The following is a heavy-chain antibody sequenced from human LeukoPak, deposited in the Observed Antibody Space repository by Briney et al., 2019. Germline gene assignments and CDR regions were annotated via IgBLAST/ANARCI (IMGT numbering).Heavy chain of an antibody. V-gene: IGHV3-21*01. CDR3: TRGGGSDELDLDH. CDR2: ISSSSSYI. Sequence: PGGSLRLSCAASGFTFCSYNLNWVRQAPGKGLEWVSSISSSSSYISYADSVKGRFTISRDNAKNSLYLQMNSLRAEDTAVYYCTRGGGSDELDLDHWGQGTLVTVSS. J-gene: IGHJ4*02. CDR1: GFTFCSYN. D-gene: IGHD5-12*01.